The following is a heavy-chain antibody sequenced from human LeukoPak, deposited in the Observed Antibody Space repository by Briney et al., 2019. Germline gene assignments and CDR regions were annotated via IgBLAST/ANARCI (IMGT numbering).Heavy chain of an antibody. Sequence: ASVKVSCKVSGYTFTDYYMHWVQQAPGKGLEWMGLVDPEDGETIYAEKFQGRVTITADTSTDTAYMELSSVTAADTAVYYCARHKATRRYTGTTVVGFDYWGQGTLVTVSS. J-gene: IGHJ4*02. CDR2: VDPEDGET. CDR3: ARHKATRRYTGTTVVGFDY. D-gene: IGHD1-7*01. V-gene: IGHV1-69-2*01. CDR1: GYTFTDYY.